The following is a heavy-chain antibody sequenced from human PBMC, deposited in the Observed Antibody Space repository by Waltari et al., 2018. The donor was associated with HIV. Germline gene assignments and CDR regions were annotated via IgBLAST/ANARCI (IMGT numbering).Heavy chain of an antibody. CDR3: ARDTYYFDY. V-gene: IGHV3-48*01. J-gene: IGHJ4*02. CDR2: ISSSSTTI. Sequence: EVQLVESGGGLVQPGGSLRLSCAASGFTFSGFTMTWVRQAPGKGLERVSYISSSSTTISYADSVKGRFTISRDNAKNSLFLQMNSLRAEDTAVYYCARDTYYFDYWGQGTLVTVSS. CDR1: GFTFSGFT. D-gene: IGHD3-16*01.